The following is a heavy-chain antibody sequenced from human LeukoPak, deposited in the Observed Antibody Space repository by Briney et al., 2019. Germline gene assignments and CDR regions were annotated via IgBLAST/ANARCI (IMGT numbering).Heavy chain of an antibody. J-gene: IGHJ4*02. CDR1: GFTFSSYG. CDR3: AKDYGSGWYYYFDY. CDR2: IWYDGSNK. V-gene: IGHV3-33*06. D-gene: IGHD6-19*01. Sequence: GRSLRLSCAASGFTFSSYGMHWVRQAPGKGLQWVAVIWYDGSNKYYADSVKGRFTISRDNSKNTLYLQMNSLRAEDTAVYYCAKDYGSGWYYYFDYWGQGTLVTVFS.